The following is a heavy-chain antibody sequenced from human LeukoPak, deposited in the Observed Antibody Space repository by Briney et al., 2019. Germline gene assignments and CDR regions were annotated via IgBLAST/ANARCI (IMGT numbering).Heavy chain of an antibody. CDR1: GFTFSSYA. Sequence: PGGSLRLSCAASGFTFSSYAMSWVRQAPGKGLEWVSAISGSGGSTYYADSVKGRFTISRDNSKNTLYLQMNRLRAEDTAVYYCAKGVRVCSSTSCLPLKYYYYGMDVWGQGTTVTVSS. V-gene: IGHV3-23*01. J-gene: IGHJ6*02. CDR3: AKGVRVCSSTSCLPLKYYYYGMDV. D-gene: IGHD2-2*01. CDR2: ISGSGGST.